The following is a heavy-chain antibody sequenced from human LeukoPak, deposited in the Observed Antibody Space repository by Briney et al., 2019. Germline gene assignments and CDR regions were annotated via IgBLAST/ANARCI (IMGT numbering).Heavy chain of an antibody. Sequence: PGGSLRLSCAASGFTFDDYAMHWVRQAPGKGLEWVSGISWNSGSIGYADSVKGRFTISRDNAKNSLYLQMNSLRAEDTALYYCAKSYGSGSYSTLDYWGQGTLVTVSS. CDR2: ISWNSGSI. V-gene: IGHV3-9*01. CDR1: GFTFDDYA. J-gene: IGHJ4*02. D-gene: IGHD3-10*01. CDR3: AKSYGSGSYSTLDY.